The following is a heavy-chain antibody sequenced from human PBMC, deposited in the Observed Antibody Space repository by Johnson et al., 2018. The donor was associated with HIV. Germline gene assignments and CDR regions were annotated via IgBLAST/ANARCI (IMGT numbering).Heavy chain of an antibody. CDR3: ARERAMVRGVPDAFDI. CDR1: GFTFSSYG. D-gene: IGHD3-10*01. J-gene: IGHJ3*02. CDR2: IWYDGSNK. Sequence: QVQLVESGGGVVQPGRSLRLSCAASGFTFSSYGMHWVRQAPGKGLEWVAVIWYDGSNKYYADSVKGRFTISRDNSKNTLYLQMNSLRAEDTAVYYCARERAMVRGVPDAFDIWGQGTMVTVSS. V-gene: IGHV3-33*01.